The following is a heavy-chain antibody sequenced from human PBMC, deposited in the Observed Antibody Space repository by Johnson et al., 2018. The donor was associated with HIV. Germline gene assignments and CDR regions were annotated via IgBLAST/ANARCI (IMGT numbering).Heavy chain of an antibody. CDR1: GFTFSSYA. V-gene: IGHV3-30-3*01. J-gene: IGHJ3*02. CDR2: ISYDGSNK. Sequence: QVLLVESGGGVVQPGRSLRLSCAASGFTFSSYAMRWVRQAPGKGLEWVAVISYDGSNKYYADSVTGRLTISRDNSKNTLYLQMNSLRAEDTAVYYCASRGVGSSWNHDAFDIWGQGTMVTVSS. CDR3: ASRGVGSSWNHDAFDI. D-gene: IGHD6-13*01.